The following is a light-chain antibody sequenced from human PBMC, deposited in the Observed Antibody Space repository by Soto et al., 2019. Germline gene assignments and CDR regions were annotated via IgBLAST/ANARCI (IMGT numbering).Light chain of an antibody. V-gene: IGKV1-5*02. CDR1: QSISSW. CDR3: QKYNSYS. CDR2: DAS. J-gene: IGKJ1*01. Sequence: DIQMTQPPSTLSASVGDRCTNICRASQSISSWLAWYQQKPGKAPKLLIYDASSLESGVQSRFSGSGSGTEFILTISSLQPDDFATYYCQKYNSYSFGQGTKVDIK.